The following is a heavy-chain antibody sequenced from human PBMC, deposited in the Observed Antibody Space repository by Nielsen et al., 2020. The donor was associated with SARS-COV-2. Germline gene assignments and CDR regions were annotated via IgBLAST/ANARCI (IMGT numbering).Heavy chain of an antibody. D-gene: IGHD2-2*01. CDR3: ARLPAGTVSFDI. Sequence: SETLSLTCTVSTDSFSDYYWSWFRQPPGQRLEWIGYFYHTGSTRSNPSLKSRATISADTSKDQISLKLRSVTAADTAVYYCARLPAGTVSFDIWGQGTMVTVS. V-gene: IGHV4-59*08. J-gene: IGHJ3*02. CDR2: FYHTGST. CDR1: TDSFSDYY.